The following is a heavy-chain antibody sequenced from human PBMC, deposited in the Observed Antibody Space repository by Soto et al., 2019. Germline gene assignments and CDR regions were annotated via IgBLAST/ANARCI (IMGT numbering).Heavy chain of an antibody. J-gene: IGHJ4*02. CDR3: AREGPDCSTSSCYQRGFDF. V-gene: IGHV3-66*01. CDR1: GFTVSTHQ. CDR2: VYGGGSS. D-gene: IGHD2-2*01. Sequence: GGSLRLSCAASGFTVSTHQMSWVRQAPGKGLEWVSVVYGGGSSNYADSVKGRFTISRDNSKNTLYLQMNTLRADDTAVYYCAREGPDCSTSSCYQRGFDFWGQGALVTVSS.